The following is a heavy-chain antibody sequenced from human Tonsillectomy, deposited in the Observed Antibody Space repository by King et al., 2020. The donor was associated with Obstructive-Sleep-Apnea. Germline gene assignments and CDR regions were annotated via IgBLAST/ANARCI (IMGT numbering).Heavy chain of an antibody. Sequence: VQLQESGPGLVKPSETLSLTCPVSGGSIISYSWTWIRQPPGKGLEWIGHVYYSGSTNYKPSLKGRVTISADTSKNQFSLKLSSLTAAATGVYYCARGTGWYGVDVWGQGTTGTVSS. CDR3: ARGTGWYGVDV. D-gene: IGHD6-19*01. CDR2: VYYSGST. CDR1: GGSIISYS. J-gene: IGHJ6*02. V-gene: IGHV4-59*01.